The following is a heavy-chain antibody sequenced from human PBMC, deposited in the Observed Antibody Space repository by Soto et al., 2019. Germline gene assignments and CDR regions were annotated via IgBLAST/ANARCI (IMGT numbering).Heavy chain of an antibody. CDR3: ARDARAYYYDSMDAFDI. Sequence: SVKVSCKASGGTFSSYAISWVRQAPGQGLEWMGGIIPIFGTANYAQKFQGRVTITADESTSTAYMELSSLRSEDTAVYYCARDARAYYYDSMDAFDIWGQGTMVTVSS. D-gene: IGHD3-22*01. CDR2: IIPIFGTA. V-gene: IGHV1-69*13. CDR1: GGTFSSYA. J-gene: IGHJ3*02.